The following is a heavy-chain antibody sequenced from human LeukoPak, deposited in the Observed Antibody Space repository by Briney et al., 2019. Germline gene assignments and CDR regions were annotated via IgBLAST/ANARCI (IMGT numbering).Heavy chain of an antibody. J-gene: IGHJ4*02. Sequence: PSETLSLTCAVYGGSFSGYYWSWSRHPPGKGLEWIWEINHSGSTNYNPSLKSRVTISVDTSKNQFSLKLSSVTAADTAVYYCASLVGATQYYFDYWGQGTLVTVSS. CDR1: GGSFSGYY. V-gene: IGHV4-34*01. CDR2: INHSGST. D-gene: IGHD1-26*01. CDR3: ASLVGATQYYFDY.